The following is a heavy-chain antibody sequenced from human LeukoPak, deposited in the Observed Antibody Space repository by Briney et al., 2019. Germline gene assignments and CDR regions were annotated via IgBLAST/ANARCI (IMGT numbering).Heavy chain of an antibody. CDR2: ISGSGGST. CDR3: AKDWGLWSNYMDV. V-gene: IGHV3-23*01. CDR1: GFTFSSYA. D-gene: IGHD3-10*01. J-gene: IGHJ6*03. Sequence: GGSLRLSCAASGFTFSSYAMSWVRQAPGKGLEWVSAISGSGGSTYYADSMKGRFTISRDNSKNTLYLQMNSLRAEDTAVYYCAKDWGLWSNYMDVWGKGTTVTVSS.